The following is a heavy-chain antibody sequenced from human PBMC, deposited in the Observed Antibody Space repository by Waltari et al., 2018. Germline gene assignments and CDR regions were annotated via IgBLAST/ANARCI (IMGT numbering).Heavy chain of an antibody. CDR2: IYTSGST. CDR3: ARELRAASYHYGMDV. V-gene: IGHV4-4*07. Sequence: QVQLRESGPGLVKPSETLSLTCTVSGGSISSYYWSWIRQPAGKGLEWIGRIYTSGSTNYNPTLKGRVTMSVDTSKNKFSLKLSSVTAADTAVYYCARELRAASYHYGMDVWGQGTTVTVSS. J-gene: IGHJ6*02. CDR1: GGSISSYY. D-gene: IGHD6-13*01.